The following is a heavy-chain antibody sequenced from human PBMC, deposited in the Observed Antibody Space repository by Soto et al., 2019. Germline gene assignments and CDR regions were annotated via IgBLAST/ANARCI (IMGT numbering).Heavy chain of an antibody. V-gene: IGHV5-51*01. CDR3: ARRMVVKSGDAFDM. J-gene: IGHJ3*02. CDR1: PYMSINYW. D-gene: IGHD2-15*01. Sequence: VQSLTVSWKCSPYMSINYWIGCLRQILGKGLEWVGFIYPGHCDMRYRLFFQGQVIISADKSISTSYLQWSRLKVSDTAMYYCARRMVVKSGDAFDMWGQGTMVTVSS. CDR2: IYPGHCDM.